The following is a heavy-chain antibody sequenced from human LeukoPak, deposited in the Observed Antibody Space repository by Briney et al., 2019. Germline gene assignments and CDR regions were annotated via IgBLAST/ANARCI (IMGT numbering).Heavy chain of an antibody. J-gene: IGHJ5*02. CDR1: GGSISSYY. CDR3: ARTTEDCSSTSCYQYWFGP. V-gene: IGHV4-59*01. CDR2: IYYSGST. D-gene: IGHD2-2*01. Sequence: SETLSLTCTVSGGSISSYYWSWIRQPPGKGLEWIGYIYYSGSTNYNPSLKSRVTISVDTSKNQFSLKLNSVTAADTAVYYCARTTEDCSSTSCYQYWFGPWGQGTLVTVSS.